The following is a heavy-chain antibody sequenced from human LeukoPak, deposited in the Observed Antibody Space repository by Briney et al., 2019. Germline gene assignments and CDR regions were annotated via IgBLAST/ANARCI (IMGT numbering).Heavy chain of an antibody. CDR1: GFTFSSYS. Sequence: GGSLRLSCAASGFTFSSYSMNWVRQAPGKGLEWVSSISSSSSYIYYADSVKGRFTISRDNAKNSLYLQMNSLRAEDTAVYYCARDPAAAGHRDWGQGTLVTVSS. D-gene: IGHD6-13*01. J-gene: IGHJ4*02. V-gene: IGHV3-21*01. CDR2: ISSSSSYI. CDR3: ARDPAAAGHRD.